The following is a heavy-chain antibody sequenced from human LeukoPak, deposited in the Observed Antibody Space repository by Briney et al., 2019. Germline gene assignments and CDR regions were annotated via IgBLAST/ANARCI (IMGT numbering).Heavy chain of an antibody. J-gene: IGHJ4*02. D-gene: IGHD2-15*01. V-gene: IGHV3-21*01. CDR3: ARDQYCSGGSCYWD. CDR1: GFTFSSYT. Sequence: GGSLRLSCVASGFTFSSYTMNWVRQAPGKGLEWVSSITRSSNYIYYADSVKGRFTISRDNAKNSLYLQMNSLRAEDTAVYYCARDQYCSGGSCYWDWGQGTLVTVSS. CDR2: ITRSSNYI.